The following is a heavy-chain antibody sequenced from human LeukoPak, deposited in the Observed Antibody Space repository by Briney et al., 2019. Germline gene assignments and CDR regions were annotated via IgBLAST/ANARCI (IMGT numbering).Heavy chain of an antibody. CDR1: GGSISSYY. J-gene: IGHJ2*01. CDR3: ARDDYGDPPDWYFDL. D-gene: IGHD4-17*01. V-gene: IGHV4-59*01. CDR2: IYYSGST. Sequence: PSETLSLTCTVSGGSISSYYWSWIRQPPGKGLEWIGYIYYSGSTNYNPSLKSRVTVSVDTSKNQFSLKLSSVTAADTAAYYCARDDYGDPPDWYFDLWGRGTLVTVSS.